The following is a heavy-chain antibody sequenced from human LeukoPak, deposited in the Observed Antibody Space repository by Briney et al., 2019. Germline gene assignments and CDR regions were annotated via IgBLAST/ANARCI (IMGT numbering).Heavy chain of an antibody. D-gene: IGHD3-10*01. CDR3: AKDGSGRDEPYYFDY. Sequence: GGSLRLSCAASGFTFSSYAMSWVRQAPGKGLEWVSAISGSGGSTYYAASVKGRFTISRDNSKNTLYLQMNSLRAEDTAVYYCAKDGSGRDEPYYFDYWGQGTLVTVSS. CDR2: ISGSGGST. J-gene: IGHJ4*02. CDR1: GFTFSSYA. V-gene: IGHV3-23*01.